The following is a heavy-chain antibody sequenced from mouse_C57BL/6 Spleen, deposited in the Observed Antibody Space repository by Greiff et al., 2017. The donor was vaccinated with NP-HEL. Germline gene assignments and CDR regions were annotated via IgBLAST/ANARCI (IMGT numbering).Heavy chain of an antibody. V-gene: IGHV1-42*01. CDR1: GYSFTGYY. CDR3: ARSYYYGPFDY. J-gene: IGHJ2*01. Sequence: VQLQQSGPELVKPGASVKISCKASGYSFTGYYMNWVKQSPEKSLEWIGEINPSTGGTTYNQKFKAKATLTVDKSSSTAYMQLKSLTSEDSAVYYCARSYYYGPFDYWGQGTTLTVSS. D-gene: IGHD1-1*01. CDR2: INPSTGGT.